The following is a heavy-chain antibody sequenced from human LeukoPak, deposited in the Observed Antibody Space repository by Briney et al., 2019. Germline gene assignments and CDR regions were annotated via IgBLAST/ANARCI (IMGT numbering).Heavy chain of an antibody. V-gene: IGHV1-18*01. CDR2: ISAYNGNT. CDR1: GYTFTSYD. J-gene: IGHJ4*02. D-gene: IGHD2-15*01. CDR3: ARVGVTCSGGSCYSDHFDY. Sequence: EASVKVSCKASGYTFTSYDLIWVREAPGQGLEWMGWISAYNGNTNYAQKLQGRLTMTTDTSTSTAYMDLRNLRSDDTAVYYCARVGVTCSGGSCYSDHFDYWGQGTLVTVSS.